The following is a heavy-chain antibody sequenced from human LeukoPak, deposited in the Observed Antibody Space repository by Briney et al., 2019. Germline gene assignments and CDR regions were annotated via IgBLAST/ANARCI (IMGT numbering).Heavy chain of an antibody. D-gene: IGHD3-3*01. CDR1: GGSISSYY. Sequence: SETLSLTCTVSGGSISSYYRSWIRQPPGKGLEWIGEINHSGSTNYNPSLKSRVTISVDRSKNQFSLKLSSVTAADTAVYYCARHGHYDFWGETYYYSYYMDVWGKGTTVTVSS. V-gene: IGHV4-34*01. CDR2: INHSGST. J-gene: IGHJ6*03. CDR3: ARHGHYDFWGETYYYSYYMDV.